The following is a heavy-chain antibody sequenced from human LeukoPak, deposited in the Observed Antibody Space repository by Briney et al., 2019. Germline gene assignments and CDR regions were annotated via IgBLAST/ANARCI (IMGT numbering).Heavy chain of an antibody. Sequence: PGGSLRLSCAASGFTVSSNYMSWVRQAPGKGLEWVSVIYSGGSTYYADSVKGRFTISRDNSKNTLYLQMNSLRAEDTAVYYCARDPSSGSYYVGFFYYYYMDVWGKGTTVTVSS. CDR1: GFTVSSNY. CDR3: ARDPSSGSYYVGFFYYYYMDV. J-gene: IGHJ6*03. CDR2: IYSGGST. V-gene: IGHV3-53*01. D-gene: IGHD1-26*01.